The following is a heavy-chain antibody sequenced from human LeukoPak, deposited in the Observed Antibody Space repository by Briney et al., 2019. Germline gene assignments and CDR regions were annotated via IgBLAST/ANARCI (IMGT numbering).Heavy chain of an antibody. V-gene: IGHV5-51*01. CDR1: GYSFTSYW. D-gene: IGHD2-21*01. CDR3: ARHLLPGYYGMDV. J-gene: IGHJ6*04. CDR2: IYPGDSDT. Sequence: GESLKISCKGSGYSFTSYWIGWVRQMPGKGLERMGIIYPGDSDTRYSPSFQGQVTISADKSISTAYLQWSSLKASDTAMYYCARHLLPGYYGMDVWGKGTTVTVSS.